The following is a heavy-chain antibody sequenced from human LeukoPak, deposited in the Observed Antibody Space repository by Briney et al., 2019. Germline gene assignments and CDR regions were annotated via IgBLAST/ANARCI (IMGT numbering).Heavy chain of an antibody. D-gene: IGHD6-19*01. Sequence: PSETLSLTCTVSGASISSYYWSWIRQPPGKGLESIGYVSYSGSTNYNPSLKSRVTISVDTSKSQFSLRLTSVTAADTAVYYCAKSREAVAGLFDSWGQGTLVTVSS. CDR1: GASISSYY. CDR3: AKSREAVAGLFDS. CDR2: VSYSGST. V-gene: IGHV4-59*01. J-gene: IGHJ4*02.